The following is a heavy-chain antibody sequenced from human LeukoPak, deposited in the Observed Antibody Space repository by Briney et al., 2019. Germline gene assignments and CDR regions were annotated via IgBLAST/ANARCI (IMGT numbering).Heavy chain of an antibody. D-gene: IGHD5-18*01. V-gene: IGHV4-31*03. CDR3: ARDAAYQLWSMFDP. J-gene: IGHJ5*02. CDR2: IYYSGST. CDR1: GGSISSGGYY. Sequence: PSETLSLTCTVSGGSISSGGYYWSWIRQHPGKGLEWIGYIYYSGSTYYNPSLKSRVTISVDTSKNQFSLKLSSVTAADTAVYYCARDAAYQLWSMFDPWGQGTLVTVSS.